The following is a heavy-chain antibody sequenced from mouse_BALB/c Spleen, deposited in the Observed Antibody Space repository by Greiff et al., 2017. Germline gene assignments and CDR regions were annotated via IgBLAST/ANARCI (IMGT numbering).Heavy chain of an antibody. J-gene: IGHJ4*01. Sequence: DAGGGLVQPKGSLKLSCAASGFTFNTYAMNWVRQAPGKGLEWVARIRSKSNNYATYYADSVKDRFTISRDDSQSMLYLQMNNLKTEDTAMYYCVRGGRPYAMDYWGQGTSVTVSS. CDR2: IRSKSNNYAT. CDR1: GFTFNTYA. V-gene: IGHV10-1*02. CDR3: VRGGRPYAMDY.